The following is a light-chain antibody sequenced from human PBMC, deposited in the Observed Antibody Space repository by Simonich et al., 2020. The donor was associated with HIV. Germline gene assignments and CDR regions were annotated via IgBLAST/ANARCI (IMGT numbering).Light chain of an antibody. J-gene: IGLJ3*02. V-gene: IGLV3-21*03. CDR2: EDK. Sequence: SYVLPQPSSVSVAPGKKARFTWGENNIEGKFVHWYQQKPGQAPVLVVYEDKRRPSGIPERFSGSNSRNTATLTISRVEDGDEADYYCVVWDSNSHHVVFGGGTKLTVL. CDR1: NIEGKF. CDR3: VVWDSNSHHVV.